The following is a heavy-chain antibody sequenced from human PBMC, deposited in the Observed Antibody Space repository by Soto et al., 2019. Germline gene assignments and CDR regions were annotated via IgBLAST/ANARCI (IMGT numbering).Heavy chain of an antibody. J-gene: IGHJ5*02. CDR2: INAGNGNT. V-gene: IGHV1-3*01. CDR1: GYTFTSYA. Sequence: ASVKVSCKASGYTFTSYAIHWVRQAPGQRLEWMGWINAGNGNTRYSQKFQGRVTITRDTSATTAYMELSSLRSEDTAVYYCAIVTLVAPLRNWFDPWGQGTLVPVSS. CDR3: AIVTLVAPLRNWFDP. D-gene: IGHD5-12*01.